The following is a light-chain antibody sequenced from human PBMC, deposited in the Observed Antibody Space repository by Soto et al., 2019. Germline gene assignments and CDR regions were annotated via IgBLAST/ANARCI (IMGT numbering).Light chain of an antibody. CDR3: QQYGSSPPT. J-gene: IGKJ4*01. Sequence: EIVLTQSPGTLSLSPGERATLSCRASQSVSITYLAWYQQKPGQSPRLLLYGASNRASGIPDRFAGSGSGTDFTLTISRLEPEDFAVYYCQQYGSSPPTFGEGTTVEFK. CDR1: QSVSITY. CDR2: GAS. V-gene: IGKV3-20*01.